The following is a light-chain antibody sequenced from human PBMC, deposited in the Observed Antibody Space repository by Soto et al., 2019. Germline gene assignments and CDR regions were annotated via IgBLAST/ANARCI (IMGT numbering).Light chain of an antibody. Sequence: DIQMTQSPSTLSASVGDRVTITCRASQSIDSWLAWYQQKPGKAPKVLIYDASSLESGVPSRFSGSGSGTEFTLTISSLQPDDLATYYCQQYDSSSPTFGQGTKLEIK. CDR2: DAS. CDR3: QQYDSSSPT. CDR1: QSIDSW. J-gene: IGKJ2*01. V-gene: IGKV1-5*01.